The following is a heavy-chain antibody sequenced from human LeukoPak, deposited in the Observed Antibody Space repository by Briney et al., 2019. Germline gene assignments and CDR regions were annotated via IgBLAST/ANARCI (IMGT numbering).Heavy chain of an antibody. D-gene: IGHD3-22*01. CDR3: ATGGGYYSRWFDP. Sequence: GASVKVSCKVSGYTLTELSMRWVRQAPGKGLEWMGGFDPEDGETIYAQKFQGRVTMTEDTSTDTAYMELSSLRSEDTAVYYCATGGGYYSRWFDPWGQGTLVTVSS. J-gene: IGHJ5*02. CDR2: FDPEDGET. V-gene: IGHV1-24*01. CDR1: GYTLTELS.